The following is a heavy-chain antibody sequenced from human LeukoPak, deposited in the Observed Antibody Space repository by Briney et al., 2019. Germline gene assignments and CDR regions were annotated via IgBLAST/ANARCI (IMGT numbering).Heavy chain of an antibody. CDR3: TRDVMVGTGIALDV. D-gene: IGHD4-23*01. V-gene: IGHV1-3*01. Sequence: ASVQVSCQASGYIFTNYDIYWVRQAPGQRLEWMGWIIVGKGNTRYSQKFQGRVIITSDTSASTAYMELSSLRSEDTAVYYCTRDVMVGTGIALDVWGQGTMVTVPS. CDR1: GYIFTNYD. CDR2: IIVGKGNT. J-gene: IGHJ3*01.